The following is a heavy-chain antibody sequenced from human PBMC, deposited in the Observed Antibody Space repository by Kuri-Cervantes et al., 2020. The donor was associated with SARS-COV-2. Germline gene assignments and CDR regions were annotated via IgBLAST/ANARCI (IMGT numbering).Heavy chain of an antibody. Sequence: SVKVSCKASGGTFSSYAISWVRQAPGQGLEWMGGIIPIFGTANYAQKFQGRVTITADKSTSTAYMELSSLRSEDTAVYYCARSRLTGYYYYGMDVWGQGTTVTVSS. J-gene: IGHJ6*02. V-gene: IGHV1-69*06. CDR2: IIPIFGTA. CDR3: ARSRLTGYYYYGMDV. CDR1: GGTFSSYA. D-gene: IGHD2-8*01.